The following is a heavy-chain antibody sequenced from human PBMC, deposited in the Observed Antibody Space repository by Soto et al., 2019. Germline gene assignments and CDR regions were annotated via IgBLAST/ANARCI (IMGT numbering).Heavy chain of an antibody. CDR2: INPNSGGT. J-gene: IGHJ4*02. D-gene: IGHD6-13*01. Sequence: ASVKVSCKASGYTFTGYYMHWVRQAPGQGLEWMGWINPNSGGTNYAQKFQGRVTMTRDTSISTAYMELSRLRSDDTAVYYCAKNESMPESSRWYYLYYLGQGNLVTVSS. CDR3: AKNESMPESSRWYYLYY. V-gene: IGHV1-2*02. CDR1: GYTFTGYY.